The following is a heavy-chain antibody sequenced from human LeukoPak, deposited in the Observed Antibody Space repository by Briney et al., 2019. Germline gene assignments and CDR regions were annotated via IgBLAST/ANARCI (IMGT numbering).Heavy chain of an antibody. D-gene: IGHD6-6*01. J-gene: IGHJ4*02. CDR2: IYYTGST. V-gene: IGHV4-31*01. CDR1: GGSVSSGSYY. CDR3: ATFTTSSGFKY. Sequence: PSQTLSLTCIVSGGSVSSGSYYWGWIRQHPGKGLEWIGYIYYTGSTYYSPSLKSQVSISVDTSKNQFSLKVSSVTAADTAIYYCATFTTSSGFKYWGQGTLVTVSS.